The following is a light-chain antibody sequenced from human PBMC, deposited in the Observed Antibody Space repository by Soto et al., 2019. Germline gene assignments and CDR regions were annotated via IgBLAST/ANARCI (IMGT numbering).Light chain of an antibody. CDR3: QQYDDWPPT. J-gene: IGKJ1*01. CDR1: RSVNSN. V-gene: IGKV3-15*01. CDR2: GAS. Sequence: EIVVTQSPATLSVSPGERATVSCRASRSVNSNLAWYQQKPGQAPKLLIYGASTRATDIPARFSGSGSGTEFTLTISSLQSEDFAFYYCQQYDDWPPTFGQGTKVDIK.